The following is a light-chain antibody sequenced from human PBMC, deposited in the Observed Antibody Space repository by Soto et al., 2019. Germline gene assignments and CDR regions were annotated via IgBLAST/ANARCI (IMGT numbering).Light chain of an antibody. CDR3: QVWDSGSDHVV. Sequence: SYELTQPPSVSVAPGKTARITCGGNNIGSKSVHWYQQKPGQAPVLVIYYDSDRPSGIPERLSGSNSGNTATLIISRVEAGDEADYYCQVWDSGSDHVVFGGGTKLTVL. V-gene: IGLV3-21*04. CDR1: NIGSKS. CDR2: YDS. J-gene: IGLJ3*02.